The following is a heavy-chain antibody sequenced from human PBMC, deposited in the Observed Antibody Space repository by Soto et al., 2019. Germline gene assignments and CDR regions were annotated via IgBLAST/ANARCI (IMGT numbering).Heavy chain of an antibody. Sequence: SETLSLTCTVSGGSISSYYWSWIRQPPGKGLEWIGYIYYSGSTNYNPSLKSRVTISVDTSKNQFSLKLSSATAADTAVYYCARGGGISDFDYWGQGTLVTVSS. CDR1: GGSISSYY. V-gene: IGHV4-59*01. CDR3: ARGGGISDFDY. J-gene: IGHJ4*02. D-gene: IGHD2-15*01. CDR2: IYYSGST.